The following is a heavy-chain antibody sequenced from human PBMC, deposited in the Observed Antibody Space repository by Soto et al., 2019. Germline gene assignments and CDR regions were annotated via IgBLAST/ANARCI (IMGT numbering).Heavy chain of an antibody. CDR1: GFSLSTNGVG. J-gene: IGHJ4*02. D-gene: IGHD2-15*01. V-gene: IGHV2-5*02. CDR2: IYWDDDK. Sequence: SGPTLVNPTQTLTLTCTFSGFSLSTNGVGVGWIRQPPGKALEWLGVIYWDDDKRYSPSLKSRLTITKDTSKNQVVLTMTNMDPVDTATYYCARRWTGGSCSQRISFDDWGQGTLVTVSS. CDR3: ARRWTGGSCSQRISFDD.